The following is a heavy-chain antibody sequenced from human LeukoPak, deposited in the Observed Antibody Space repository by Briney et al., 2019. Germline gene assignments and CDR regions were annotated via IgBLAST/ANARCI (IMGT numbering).Heavy chain of an antibody. CDR1: GGSISSYY. CDR3: ARVGQWLVPHDAFDI. D-gene: IGHD6-19*01. J-gene: IGHJ3*02. Sequence: ASETLSLTCTVSGGSISSYYWSWIRQPPGKGLEWIGYIFYSGSTNYNPSLESRVTISVDTSKNQFSLKLSSVTAADTAVYYCARVGQWLVPHDAFDIWGQGTMVTVSS. V-gene: IGHV4-59*01. CDR2: IFYSGST.